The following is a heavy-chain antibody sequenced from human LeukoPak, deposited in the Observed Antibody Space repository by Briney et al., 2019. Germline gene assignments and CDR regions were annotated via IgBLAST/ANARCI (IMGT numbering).Heavy chain of an antibody. CDR1: GFTVSSNY. CDR3: ARDRPMIVVVMDAFDI. Sequence: GGSLRLSCAASGFTVSSNYMSWVRQAPGKGLEWVSVIYSGGSTYYADSVKGRFTISRHNSKNTLYLQMNSLRAEDTAVYYCARDRPMIVVVMDAFDIWGQGTMVTVSS. V-gene: IGHV3-53*04. CDR2: IYSGGST. D-gene: IGHD3-22*01. J-gene: IGHJ3*02.